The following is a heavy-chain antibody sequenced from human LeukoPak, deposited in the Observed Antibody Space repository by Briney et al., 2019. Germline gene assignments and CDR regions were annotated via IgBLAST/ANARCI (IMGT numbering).Heavy chain of an antibody. CDR2: IYYSGST. J-gene: IGHJ4*02. CDR1: GDSISSYY. Sequence: SETLSLTCTVSGDSISSYYWSWIRQPPGKGLEWIGYIYYSGSTNYNPSLESRVTISVDTSKNQFSLKLSSVTAADTAVYYCARGYYYDSSGYPNFDYWGQGTLVTVSS. CDR3: ARGYYYDSSGYPNFDY. D-gene: IGHD3-22*01. V-gene: IGHV4-59*01.